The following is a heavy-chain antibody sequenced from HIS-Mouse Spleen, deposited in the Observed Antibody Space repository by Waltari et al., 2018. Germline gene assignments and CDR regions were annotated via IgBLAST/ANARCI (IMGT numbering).Heavy chain of an antibody. J-gene: IGHJ2*01. CDR2: IYYSGGT. Sequence: QLQLQESGPGLVKPSETLSLTCTVSGCSISSSRYYWGWIRQPPGKGMEWIGSIYYSGGTYYNPSLKSRVTISVDTSKNQFSLKLSSVTAADTAVYYCAREIPYSSSWYDWYFDLWGRGTLVTVSS. CDR3: AREIPYSSSWYDWYFDL. D-gene: IGHD6-13*01. V-gene: IGHV4-39*07. CDR1: GCSISSSRYY.